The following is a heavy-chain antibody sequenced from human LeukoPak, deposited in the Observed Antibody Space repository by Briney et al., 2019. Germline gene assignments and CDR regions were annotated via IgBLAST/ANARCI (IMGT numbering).Heavy chain of an antibody. D-gene: IGHD3-22*01. CDR2: IYYSGST. CDR3: ASLGGFYYDSSGPFDP. CDR1: GGSISSGGYY. Sequence: SETLSLTCTVSGGSISSGGYYWSWIRQHPGKGLEWIGYIYYSGSTYYNPSLKSRVTISVDTSKNQFSLKLSSVTAADTAVYYCASLGGFYYDSSGPFDPWGQGTLVTVSS. V-gene: IGHV4-31*03. J-gene: IGHJ5*02.